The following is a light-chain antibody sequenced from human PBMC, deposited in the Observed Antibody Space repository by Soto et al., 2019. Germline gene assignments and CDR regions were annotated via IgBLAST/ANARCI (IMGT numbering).Light chain of an antibody. CDR1: QSVGNN. Sequence: EIEMTQSPATLSLSPGERATVSCRASQSVGNNLAWYQQKSGQAPRLLIYGAYTRAAGVPARFSGTGSGTECTLTISSLQSEDFAVYYWHQYDDWPPYTFGQGTKVEFK. J-gene: IGKJ2*01. CDR3: HQYDDWPPYT. CDR2: GAY. V-gene: IGKV3-15*01.